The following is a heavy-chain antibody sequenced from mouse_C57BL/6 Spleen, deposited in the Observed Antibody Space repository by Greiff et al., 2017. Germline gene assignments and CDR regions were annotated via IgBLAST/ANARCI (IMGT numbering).Heavy chain of an antibody. D-gene: IGHD1-1*01. CDR1: GYTFTSYW. V-gene: IGHV1-53*01. CDR2: INPSNGGT. Sequence: QVQLQQPGPELVKPGASVKLSCKASGYTFTSYWMHWVKQRPGQGLEWIGNINPSNGGTNYNEKFKSKATQTVDKSSSTAYMQRSSLTSEDSAVYYCARELSYYCMDYWGQGTSVTVSS. CDR3: ARELSYYCMDY. J-gene: IGHJ4*01.